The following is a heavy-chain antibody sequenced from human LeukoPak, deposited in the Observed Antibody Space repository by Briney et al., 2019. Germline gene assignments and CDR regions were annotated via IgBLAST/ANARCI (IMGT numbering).Heavy chain of an antibody. D-gene: IGHD4-17*01. J-gene: IGHJ5*02. CDR2: THNSGTT. V-gene: IGHV4-59*01. CDR3: ARSRGGFGDYGSWFDP. Sequence: PSETLSLTCTVSDGSISSFFWNWIRQPPGKGLEWIGFTHNSGTTNYYPSLESRVTMSLDTSKNQFSLQLSSVTAADTAFYFCARSRGGFGDYGSWFDPWGQGTLVTVSS. CDR1: DGSISSFF.